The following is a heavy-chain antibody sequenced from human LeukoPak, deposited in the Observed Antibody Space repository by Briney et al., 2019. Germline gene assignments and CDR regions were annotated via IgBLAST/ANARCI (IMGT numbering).Heavy chain of an antibody. Sequence: PGGSLRLSCAASGFTFSSYSMNWVRQAPGKGLEWVSSISSSSSYIYYADPVKGRFTISRDNAKNSLYLQMNSLRAEDTAVYYCARVRNYYGVNDAFDIWGQGTMVTVSS. J-gene: IGHJ3*02. CDR2: ISSSSSYI. D-gene: IGHD3-10*01. CDR3: ARVRNYYGVNDAFDI. V-gene: IGHV3-21*01. CDR1: GFTFSSYS.